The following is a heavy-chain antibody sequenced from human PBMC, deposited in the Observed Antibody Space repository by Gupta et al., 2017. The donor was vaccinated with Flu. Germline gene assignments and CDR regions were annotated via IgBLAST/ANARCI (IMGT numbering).Heavy chain of an antibody. D-gene: IGHD3-10*01. CDR3: ARALNRGVWAFDI. J-gene: IGHJ3*02. Sequence: GAEVKKPGASVKVSCKASGYTFTGYYMHWVRQAPGQGLEWMGRINPNSGGTNYAQKFQGRVTMTRDTSISTAYMELSRLRSDDTAVYYCARALNRGVWAFDIWGQGTMVTVSS. V-gene: IGHV1-2*06. CDR1: GYTFTGYY. CDR2: INPNSGGT.